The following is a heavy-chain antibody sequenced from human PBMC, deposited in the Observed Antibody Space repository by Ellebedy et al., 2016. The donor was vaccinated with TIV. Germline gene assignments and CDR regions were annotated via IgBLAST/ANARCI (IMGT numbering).Heavy chain of an antibody. CDR1: GGSFSGYY. D-gene: IGHD3-3*01. CDR3: ARAPYDVYRYFHL. J-gene: IGHJ2*01. CDR2: INHSGST. Sequence: MPSETLSLTCGVYGGSFSGYYWTWIRQPPGKGLEWIGEINHSGSTNYNPSLKSRVTISVDTSKNQFSLKLSSVTSADTAVYFCARAPYDVYRYFHLWGRGTLVAVSS. V-gene: IGHV4-34*01.